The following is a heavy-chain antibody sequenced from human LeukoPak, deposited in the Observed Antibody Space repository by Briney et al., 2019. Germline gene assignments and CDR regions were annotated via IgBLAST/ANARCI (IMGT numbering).Heavy chain of an antibody. CDR3: AIINTVWNAFDI. CDR1: GASISTYY. J-gene: IGHJ3*02. V-gene: IGHV4-59*01. D-gene: IGHD1-1*01. Sequence: SETLSLTCTVSGASISTYYWSWIRQPPGKGLECIGYIYYSGSTNYNPSLKSRVTMSVDTSENQFSLKLSSVTAADTAVYYCAIINTVWNAFDIWGQGTMVTVSS. CDR2: IYYSGST.